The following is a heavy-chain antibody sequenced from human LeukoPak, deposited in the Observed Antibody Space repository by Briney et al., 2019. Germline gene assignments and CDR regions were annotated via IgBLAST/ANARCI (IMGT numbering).Heavy chain of an antibody. Sequence: GGSLRLSCAVSGFTVTDNYMSWVRQAPGKGLQWVSVVYPDGRTYCADSVKGRFTISRDNSRNTLLLQLNSLRADDTAVYCCARTNPVYGDYDYWGQGTLVTVSS. CDR1: GFTVTDNY. CDR3: ARTNPVYGDYDY. V-gene: IGHV3-53*01. D-gene: IGHD4-17*01. CDR2: VYPDGRT. J-gene: IGHJ4*02.